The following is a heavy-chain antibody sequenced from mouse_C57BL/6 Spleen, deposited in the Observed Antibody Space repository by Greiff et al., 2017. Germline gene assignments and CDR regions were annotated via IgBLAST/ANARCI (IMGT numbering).Heavy chain of an antibody. CDR1: GYTFTSHW. CDR2: IYPGSGST. D-gene: IGHD2-4*01. CDR3: ARWPSRGYDCVDY. Sequence: QVQLKQPGAELVKPGASVKMSRKASGYTFTSHWITWVKQRPGQGPEWIGDIYPGSGSTNYNEKFKSKAILTVDTSSSTAYMQLSSRTSGDSAVYYCARWPSRGYDCVDYWDQGTTLTVSS. J-gene: IGHJ2*01. V-gene: IGHV1-55*01.